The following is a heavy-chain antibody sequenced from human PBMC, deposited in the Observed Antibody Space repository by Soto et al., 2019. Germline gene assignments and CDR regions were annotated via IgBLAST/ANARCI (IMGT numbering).Heavy chain of an antibody. CDR2: ISADGISR. D-gene: IGHD2-21*01. V-gene: IGHV3-30-3*01. CDR1: GFTFTNSP. J-gene: IGHJ4*02. CDR3: AKRRGDAYFEA. Sequence: GGSLRLSCVASGFTFTNSPMNWVRQAPGKGLHWVSFISADGISRYYADSVKGRFTISRDNSQKAMFLQMNNLRADDTAVYYCAKRRGDAYFEALGQGTLVTVSS.